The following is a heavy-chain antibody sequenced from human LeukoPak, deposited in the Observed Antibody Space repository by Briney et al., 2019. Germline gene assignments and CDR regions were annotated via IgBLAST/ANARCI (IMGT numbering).Heavy chain of an antibody. D-gene: IGHD6-19*01. CDR3: ARHGSGWSFDY. V-gene: IGHV4-59*01. CDR2: IYDSGST. J-gene: IGHJ4*02. CDR1: GGSIGIYY. Sequence: SETLSLTCTVSGGSIGIYYWGWIRQSPGKRLEWIGYIYDSGSTNYNSSLKSRVTMSVDTSKNQFSLKLNSVTAADTAVYYCARHGSGWSFDYWGQGTLVTVSS.